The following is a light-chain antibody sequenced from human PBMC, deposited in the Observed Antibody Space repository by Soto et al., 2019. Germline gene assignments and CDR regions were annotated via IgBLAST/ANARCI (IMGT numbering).Light chain of an antibody. Sequence: QSALAQPASVSGSPGQSITISCTGASGYVGTYSLVSWYQQHPGKAPKLLIYEVSTRPSGVPDRFSGSKSGNTASLTVSGLQAEDEAEYYCSSYAGSNTPYVFGTGTKLTVL. CDR1: SGYVGTYSL. CDR2: EVS. V-gene: IGLV2-14*02. CDR3: SSYAGSNTPYV. J-gene: IGLJ1*01.